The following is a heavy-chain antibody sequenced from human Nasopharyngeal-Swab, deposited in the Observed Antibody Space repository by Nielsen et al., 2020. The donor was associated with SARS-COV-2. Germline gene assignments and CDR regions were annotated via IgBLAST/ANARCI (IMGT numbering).Heavy chain of an antibody. CDR1: GFTFSGSA. CDR2: IRSKANSYAT. J-gene: IGHJ4*02. V-gene: IGHV3-73*01. Sequence: GGSLRLSCAASGFTFSGSAMHWVRQASGKGLEWVGRIRSKANSYATAYAASVKGRFTISRDDSKNTAFLQMDSLKTEDTALYYCTTDFYFDYWGQGTLVTVSS. CDR3: TTDFYFDY.